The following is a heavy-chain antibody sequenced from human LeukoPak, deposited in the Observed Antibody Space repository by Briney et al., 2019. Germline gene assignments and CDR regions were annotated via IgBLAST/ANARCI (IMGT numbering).Heavy chain of an antibody. CDR1: GFTFSSYR. CDR2: IKQDGSEK. V-gene: IGHV3-7*03. D-gene: IGHD1-14*01. CDR3: AKLHNLNCDY. Sequence: PGGSLRLSCAASGFTFSSYRMNWVRQAPGKGLEWVANIKQDGSEKYYVDSVKGRFTISRDNSKNTLYLQMNSLRPEDTAVYYCAKLHNLNCDYWGLGTLATVSS. J-gene: IGHJ4*02.